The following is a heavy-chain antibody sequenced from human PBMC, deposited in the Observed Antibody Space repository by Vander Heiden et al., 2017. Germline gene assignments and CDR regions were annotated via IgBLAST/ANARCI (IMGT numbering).Heavy chain of an antibody. CDR2: INPSGGST. J-gene: IGHJ4*02. CDR1: VYTVNSYY. CDR3: ARVLYGSGMFDY. V-gene: IGHV1-46*02. D-gene: IGHD3-10*01. Sequence: QVQLVQSGAEVTKPGASVKVSCKASVYTVNSYYRHRVRQDNGQGFEWMRKINPSGGSTRYAKKLQGRVTMTRDTSTSTVYMELSSLKSEDTDVYCRARVLYGSGMFDYWGQGTLVTVSS.